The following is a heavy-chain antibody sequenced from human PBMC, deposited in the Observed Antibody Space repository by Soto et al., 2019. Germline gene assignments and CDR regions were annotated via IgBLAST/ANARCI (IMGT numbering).Heavy chain of an antibody. J-gene: IGHJ4*02. D-gene: IGHD1-26*01. V-gene: IGHV4-39*01. CDR1: AGTISRSSYY. Sequence: TLYLPCSVSAGTISRSSYYWGWIRQRRGKGLEWIGTIYYSGSTYYNPSLKSRVTISVDTYKNQFSLKMSSVTAADKAVYYWAHAVVGAMRFDYWGQGTLVTVS. CDR3: AHAVVGAMRFDY. CDR2: IYYSGST.